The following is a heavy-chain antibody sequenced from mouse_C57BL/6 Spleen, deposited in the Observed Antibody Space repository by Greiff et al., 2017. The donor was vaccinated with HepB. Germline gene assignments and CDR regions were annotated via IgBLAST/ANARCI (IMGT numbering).Heavy chain of an antibody. J-gene: IGHJ4*01. CDR1: GYAFSSSW. V-gene: IGHV1-82*01. CDR2: IYPGDGDT. D-gene: IGHD2-3*01. Sequence: VMLVESGPELVKPGASVKISCKASGYAFSSSWMNWVKQRPGKGLEWIGRIYPGDGDTNYNGKFKGKATLTADKSSSTAYMQLSSLTSEDSAVYFCARCLYDGYYLYAMDYWGQGTSVTVSS. CDR3: ARCLYDGYYLYAMDY.